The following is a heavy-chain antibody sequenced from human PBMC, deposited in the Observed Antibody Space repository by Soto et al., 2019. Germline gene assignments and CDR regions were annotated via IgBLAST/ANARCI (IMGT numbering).Heavy chain of an antibody. J-gene: IGHJ5*02. Sequence: QVQLVQSGAEVKKPGASVKVSCKASGYTFTGYYMHWVRQAPGQGLEWMGWINPNSGGTNYAQKFHGRVTMTRDTSISTAYMGLSRLRSDDTAVYYCAKDLGGQQLVENWFDPWGQGTLVTVSS. V-gene: IGHV1-2*02. CDR3: AKDLGGQQLVENWFDP. CDR1: GYTFTGYY. CDR2: INPNSGGT. D-gene: IGHD6-13*01.